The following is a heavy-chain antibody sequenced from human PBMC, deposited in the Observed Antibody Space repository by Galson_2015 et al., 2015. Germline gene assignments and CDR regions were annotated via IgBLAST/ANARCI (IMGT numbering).Heavy chain of an antibody. V-gene: IGHV3-30*14. CDR1: GFTFSTYA. J-gene: IGHJ4*02. D-gene: IGHD2-21*02. CDR3: ASAGAVTGDY. CDR2: ISYHGTKT. Sequence: SLRLSCAASGFTFSTYAMHWVRQAPGKGLEWVAGISYHGTKTHYADSVKGRFTISRDNSRNILYLQMNSLRPEDTAIYSCASAGAVTGDYWGQGTPVTVSS.